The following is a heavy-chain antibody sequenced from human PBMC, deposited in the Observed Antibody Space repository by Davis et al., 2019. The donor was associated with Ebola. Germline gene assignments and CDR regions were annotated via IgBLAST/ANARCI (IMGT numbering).Heavy chain of an antibody. J-gene: IGHJ5*02. V-gene: IGHV3-33*01. CDR3: AREGSEGSSTQFDN. CDR1: GFSIIGYG. CDR2: MWSHGSNE. Sequence: PGGSLRLSCATSGFSIIGYGMHWVRQAPGKGLEWVAVMWSHGSNEYYGDSVKGRFTISRDNSKNMVYLQMNSLRVEDTAVYYCAREGSEGSSTQFDNWGQGTLVIVSS. D-gene: IGHD3-10*01.